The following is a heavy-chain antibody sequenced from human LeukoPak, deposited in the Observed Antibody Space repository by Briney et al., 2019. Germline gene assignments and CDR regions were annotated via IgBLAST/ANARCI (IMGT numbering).Heavy chain of an antibody. V-gene: IGHV3-21*01. CDR3: ARGGFERYCSGGSCYGFDY. CDR2: IGTSNSYI. Sequence: GGSLRLSCVVSGFTFSSYNMNWVRQAPGKGLEWVSSIGTSNSYIYYADSVTGRFTISRDNAKNSLYLQMNSLRAEDTAVYYCARGGFERYCSGGSCYGFDYWGQGTLVTVSS. D-gene: IGHD2-15*01. J-gene: IGHJ4*02. CDR1: GFTFSSYN.